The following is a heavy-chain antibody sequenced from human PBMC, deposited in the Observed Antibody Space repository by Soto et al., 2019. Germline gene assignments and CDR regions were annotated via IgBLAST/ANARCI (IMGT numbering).Heavy chain of an antibody. V-gene: IGHV3-48*01. CDR1: GFTFNAYS. J-gene: IGHJ4*02. D-gene: IGHD6-13*01. CDR3: ATTADVAAGGYYFDY. Sequence: GGSLRLSCAASGFTFNAYSMNWVRQAPGKGLEWVSYIDGSSTTMYYADSVKGRFTVSRDNAKNSQSLQMNSLIAEDTAVYYCATTADVAAGGYYFDYWGQGTLVTVSS. CDR2: IDGSSTTM.